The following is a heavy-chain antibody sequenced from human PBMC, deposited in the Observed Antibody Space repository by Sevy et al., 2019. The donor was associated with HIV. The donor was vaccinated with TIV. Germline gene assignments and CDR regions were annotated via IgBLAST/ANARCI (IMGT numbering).Heavy chain of an antibody. CDR2: ISSNGDNA. CDR3: ARGPEWELTSFLSH. J-gene: IGHJ4*02. CDR1: GFTFRTYA. D-gene: IGHD1-26*01. V-gene: IGHV3-30-3*01. Sequence: GGSLRLSCAASGFTFRTYALHWVRQAPGRGLEWLALISSNGDNAFYANSVRGRLTVSRDISMNTLSLQMSSLTAEDTAVYYCARGPEWELTSFLSHWGQGTLVTVSS.